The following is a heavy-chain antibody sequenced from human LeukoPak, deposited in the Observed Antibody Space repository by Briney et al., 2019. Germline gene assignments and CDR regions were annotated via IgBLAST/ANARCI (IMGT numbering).Heavy chain of an antibody. J-gene: IGHJ4*02. CDR2: ISSLSNHI. CDR1: GFTLSDDF. D-gene: IGHD2-2*01. CDR3: ARYVVPAAMDY. V-gene: IGHV3-21*01. Sequence: GGSLRLSCAASGFTLSDDFMNWVRQVPGKGLQWVSSISSLSNHIYYADSVKGRFTISRDNAKNSLYLQMNSLRAEDTAVYYCARYVVPAAMDYWGQGTLVTVSS.